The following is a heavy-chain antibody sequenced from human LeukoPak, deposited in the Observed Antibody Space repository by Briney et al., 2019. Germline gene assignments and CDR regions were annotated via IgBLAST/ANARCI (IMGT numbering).Heavy chain of an antibody. Sequence: GGSLRLSCAASGLTFSSYAMIWVRQAPGKGLEWVSAISGSGGSTYYADSVKGRFTISRDNSKNTLYLQMNSLRAEDTAVYYCASIVVVVAARFDPWGQGTLVTVSS. J-gene: IGHJ5*02. V-gene: IGHV3-23*01. CDR3: ASIVVVVAARFDP. CDR1: GLTFSSYA. D-gene: IGHD2-15*01. CDR2: ISGSGGST.